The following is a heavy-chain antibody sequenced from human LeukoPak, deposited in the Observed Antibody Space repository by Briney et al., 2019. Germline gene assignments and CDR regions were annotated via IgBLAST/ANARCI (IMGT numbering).Heavy chain of an antibody. Sequence: GGSLRLSCAASGFTFSDYYMTWLRQAPGKGLEWLSYISNSGSTVFYADSVKGRFTVSRDNAKRSLYLQIESLRDDDTAVYHCALGTINKDFYFGMDVWGQGTTVTVSS. CDR3: ALGTINKDFYFGMDV. J-gene: IGHJ6*02. CDR1: GFTFSDYY. D-gene: IGHD2-8*01. V-gene: IGHV3-11*01. CDR2: ISNSGSTV.